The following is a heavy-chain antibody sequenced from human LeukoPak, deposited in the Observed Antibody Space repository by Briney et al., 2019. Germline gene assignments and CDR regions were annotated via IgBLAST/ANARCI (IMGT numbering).Heavy chain of an antibody. V-gene: IGHV4-39*01. Sequence: PSETLSLTCTVSGGSISSSSYYWGWIRQPPGTGLEWIGSIYYSGSTYYNPSLKSRVTISVDTSKNQFSLKLSSVTAADTAVYYCARLWGFGDGYNYPGGDFDYWGQGTLVTVSS. D-gene: IGHD5-24*01. J-gene: IGHJ4*02. CDR3: ARLWGFGDGYNYPGGDFDY. CDR1: GGSISSSSYY. CDR2: IYYSGST.